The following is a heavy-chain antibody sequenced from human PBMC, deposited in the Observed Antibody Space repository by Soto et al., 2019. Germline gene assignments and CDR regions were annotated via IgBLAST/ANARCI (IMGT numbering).Heavy chain of an antibody. CDR1: GGSIRSGSYY. V-gene: IGHV4-31*03. CDR3: ARASYHDNSGHDY. Sequence: QVQLQESGPGLVKPSQTLSLTCTVSGGSIRSGSYYWSWIRQHPGKGLVWIGYIYYSGTTYYNPSLKSRVSISIDTSKNQFSLKLSSVTAADTAVYYCARASYHDNSGHDYWGQGTLVTVSS. J-gene: IGHJ4*02. D-gene: IGHD3-22*01. CDR2: IYYSGTT.